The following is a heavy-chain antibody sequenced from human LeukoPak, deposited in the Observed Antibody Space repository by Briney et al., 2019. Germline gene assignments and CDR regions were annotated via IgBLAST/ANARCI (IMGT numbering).Heavy chain of an antibody. J-gene: IGHJ5*02. CDR3: AKEETPQVSTWYDL. CDR2: ISYEGGTQ. Sequence: GGSLRLSCAASGLTFSGYGMHWVRQAPGKGLEWVAVISYEGGTQHYADSMKGRFIISRDNPRNTLYLQMNILRTEDTAVYYCAKEETPQVSTWYDLWGQGTQVIVSS. D-gene: IGHD6-13*01. CDR1: GLTFSGYG. V-gene: IGHV3-30*18.